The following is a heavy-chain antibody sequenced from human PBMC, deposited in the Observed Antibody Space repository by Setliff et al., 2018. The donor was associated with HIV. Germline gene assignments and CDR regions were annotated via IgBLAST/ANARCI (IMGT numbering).Heavy chain of an antibody. D-gene: IGHD3-22*01. CDR1: GGSTGSSSYY. CDR2: VYYSGST. V-gene: IGHV4-39*01. Sequence: SETLSLTCSVSGGSTGSSSYYWAWVRQPPGKGPEWIGSVYYSGSTHYNPSLKSRVTISVDTSKNQFSLKLSSVTAADTAVYYCAAGLHYYDSTGYPLTFDYWGQGALVTVSS. J-gene: IGHJ4*02. CDR3: AAGLHYYDSTGYPLTFDY.